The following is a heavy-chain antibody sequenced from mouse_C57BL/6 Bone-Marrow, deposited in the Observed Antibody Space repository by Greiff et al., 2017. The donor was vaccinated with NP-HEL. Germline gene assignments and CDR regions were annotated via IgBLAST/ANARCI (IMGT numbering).Heavy chain of an antibody. D-gene: IGHD4-1*01. CDR1: GYSFTGYY. Sequence: VQLKQSGPELVKPGASVKISCKASGYSFTGYYMNWVKQSPEKSLEWIGENNPSTGGTTYNQKFKAKATLTVDKSSSTAYMQLKSLTSEDSAVYYCARANLDYWGQGTTLTVSS. CDR3: ARANLDY. CDR2: NNPSTGGT. J-gene: IGHJ2*01. V-gene: IGHV1-42*01.